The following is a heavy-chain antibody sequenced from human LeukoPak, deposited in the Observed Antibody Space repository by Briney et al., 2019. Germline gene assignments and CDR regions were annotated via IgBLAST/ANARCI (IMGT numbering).Heavy chain of an antibody. CDR1: GFTYSSYS. Sequence: RSGGSLSLSCAASGFTYSSYSMNWVRQAPGKGLEWVSSISSSSSYIYYADSVKGRFTISRDNAKNSLYLQMNSLRAEDTAVYYCARGVGASATHFDYWGQGTLVTVSS. CDR2: ISSSSSYI. J-gene: IGHJ4*02. D-gene: IGHD1-26*01. CDR3: ARGVGASATHFDY. V-gene: IGHV3-21*01.